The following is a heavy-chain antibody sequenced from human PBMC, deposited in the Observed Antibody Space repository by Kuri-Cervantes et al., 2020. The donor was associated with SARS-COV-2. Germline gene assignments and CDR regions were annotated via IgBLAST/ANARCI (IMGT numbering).Heavy chain of an antibody. D-gene: IGHD1-26*01. CDR3: ARAPSGSPTEF. J-gene: IGHJ4*02. Sequence: LSLTCAASGFTFSRDTMYWVRQAPGKGLVWVSRMSGDGSSITYADSVKGRFTISRDNARNTLYLQMNSLRVEDTAVYFCARAPSGSPTEFWGQGTLVTVSS. V-gene: IGHV3-74*01. CDR2: MSGDGSSI. CDR1: GFTFSRDT.